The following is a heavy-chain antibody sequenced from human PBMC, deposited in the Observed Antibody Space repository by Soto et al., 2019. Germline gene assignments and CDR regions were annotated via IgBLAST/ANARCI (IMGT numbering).Heavy chain of an antibody. CDR2: ISAYNGNT. CDR1: GYTFTSYG. CDR3: ARAPRRYCSGGSCYEYFQH. D-gene: IGHD2-15*01. V-gene: IGHV1-18*01. J-gene: IGHJ1*01. Sequence: ASVKVSCKASGYTFTSYGISWVRQAPGQGLEWMGWISAYNGNTNYAQELQGRVTMTTDTSTSTAYMELRSLRSDDTAVYYCARAPRRYCSGGSCYEYFQHWGQGTLVTVSS.